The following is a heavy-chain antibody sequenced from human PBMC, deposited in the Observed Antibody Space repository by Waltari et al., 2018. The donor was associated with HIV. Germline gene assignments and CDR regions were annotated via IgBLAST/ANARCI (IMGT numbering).Heavy chain of an antibody. CDR2: INEDGSET. CDR1: GFTFRSYW. J-gene: IGHJ4*02. Sequence: EVQLVESGGGLVQPGGCLSRSGAASGFTFRSYWLCWVGRAAGGGLEWVANINEDGSETYVVDSVKGRFTISRDNAKNSLYLQMNSLRVEDTAVYYCARDGSGTYRYYFDSWGLGTLVTVSS. D-gene: IGHD3-10*01. V-gene: IGHV3-7*01. CDR3: ARDGSGTYRYYFDS.